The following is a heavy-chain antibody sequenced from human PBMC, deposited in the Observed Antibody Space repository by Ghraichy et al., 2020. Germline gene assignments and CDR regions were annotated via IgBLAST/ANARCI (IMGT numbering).Heavy chain of an antibody. CDR3: ARDPEGSGSYYRPDYYYYYGMDV. CDR1: GFTFSSYG. V-gene: IGHV3-33*01. J-gene: IGHJ6*02. Sequence: SLNISCAASGFTFSSYGMHWVRQAPGKGLEWVAVIWYDGSNKYYADSVKGRFTISRDNSKNTLYLQMNSLRAEDTAVYYCARDPEGSGSYYRPDYYYYYGMDVWGQGTTVTVSS. D-gene: IGHD3-10*01. CDR2: IWYDGSNK.